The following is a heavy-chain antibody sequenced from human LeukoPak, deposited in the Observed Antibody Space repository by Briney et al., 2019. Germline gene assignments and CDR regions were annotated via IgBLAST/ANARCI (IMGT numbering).Heavy chain of an antibody. J-gene: IGHJ4*02. V-gene: IGHV4-39*01. CDR1: GDSISSAGSY. CDR2: VYYTGRT. D-gene: IGHD1-26*01. CDR3: ASTHAGRYYTTFDS. Sequence: SETLSLTCTVSGDSISSAGSYWAWVRQPPGKGLEWIGTVYYTGRTYNNPSLKSRISISIDTSSNQFSLKVASVSAADTAVYYCASTHAGRYYTTFDSWGQGTLVTVSS.